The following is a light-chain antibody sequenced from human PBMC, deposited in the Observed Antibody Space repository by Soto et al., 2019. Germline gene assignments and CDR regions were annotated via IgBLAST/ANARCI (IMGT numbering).Light chain of an antibody. CDR3: QQSFTTPLT. Sequence: DSVMTQSPESLVVSLGERATVNCKSIKSVLYSSNNKNYLAWYQQKQRQPPKLLIYWASTRESGVPDRFSGSGSGTDCNITINSLKTEDGATYVGQQSFTTPLTFGGGTKVDIK. J-gene: IGKJ4*01. V-gene: IGKV4-1*01. CDR2: WAS. CDR1: KSVLYSSNNKNY.